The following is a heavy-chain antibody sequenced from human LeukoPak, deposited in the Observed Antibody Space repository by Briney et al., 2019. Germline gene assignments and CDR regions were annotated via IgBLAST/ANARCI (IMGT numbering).Heavy chain of an antibody. V-gene: IGHV3-7*01. J-gene: IGHJ4*02. CDR3: ARDTLGEGEDANYAVYYFDY. CDR1: GFTFSSYW. D-gene: IGHD4/OR15-4a*01. Sequence: GGSLRLSCAASGFTFSSYWMSWVRQAPGKGLEWVANIKQDGNEKYYADSVKGRFTISRDNGKNSLDLQMNSLRADDAAFYYCARDTLGEGEDANYAVYYFDYWGQGTVVTVSS. CDR2: IKQDGNEK.